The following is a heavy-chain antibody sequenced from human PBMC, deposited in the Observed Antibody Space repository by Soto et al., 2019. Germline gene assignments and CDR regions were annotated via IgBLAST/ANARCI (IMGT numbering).Heavy chain of an antibody. CDR2: IYHSGST. Sequence: TLSLTCVVSGGSISSTNWWTWVRQPPGKRLEWIGEIYHSGSTNYNPSLKSRVTISVDKSNNQFSLKLSSVTAADTAVYYCARRDGYCSGGSCYRYYYYYGMDVWGQGTTVTVS. CDR1: GGSISSTNW. J-gene: IGHJ6*02. V-gene: IGHV4-4*02. D-gene: IGHD2-15*01. CDR3: ARRDGYCSGGSCYRYYYYYGMDV.